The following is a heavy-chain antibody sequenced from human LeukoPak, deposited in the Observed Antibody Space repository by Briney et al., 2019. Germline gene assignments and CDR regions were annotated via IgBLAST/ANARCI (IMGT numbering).Heavy chain of an antibody. CDR2: IYYSGST. CDR1: GGSISSSSYY. Sequence: PSETLSLTCTVSGGSISSSSYYWGWIRQPPGKGLEWIGSIYYSGSTYYNPSLKSRVTISVDTSKNQFSLKLSSVTAADTAVYYCARLDSGSYYYMDVWGKGTTVTVSS. J-gene: IGHJ6*03. V-gene: IGHV4-39*01. D-gene: IGHD2-2*03. CDR3: ARLDSGSYYYMDV.